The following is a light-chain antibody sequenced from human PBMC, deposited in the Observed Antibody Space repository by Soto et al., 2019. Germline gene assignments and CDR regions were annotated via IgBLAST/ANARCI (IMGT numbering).Light chain of an antibody. J-gene: IGKJ3*01. CDR3: QQYYSLHLT. Sequence: DIVMTQSPDSLAVSLGERATINCKSSQSVLYSSNNKNYLAWYQQKPGQPPKLLIYWASTRESGVPDRFSGSGSRTDFTLTISSLQAEDVAVYYCQQYYSLHLTFGPGTKVDIK. V-gene: IGKV4-1*01. CDR1: QSVLYSSNNKNY. CDR2: WAS.